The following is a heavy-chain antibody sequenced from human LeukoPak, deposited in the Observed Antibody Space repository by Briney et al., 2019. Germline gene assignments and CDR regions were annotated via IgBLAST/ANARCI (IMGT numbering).Heavy chain of an antibody. J-gene: IGHJ3*02. CDR2: ISYDGRNK. Sequence: GGSLRLSCAASGFTFSSYGMHWVRQAPGKGLEWVAIISYDGRNKYYADSVKGRFTISRDNSKNTLYLQMNSLRAEDTAVYYCARATRLLKTICSAFDIWGQGTMVTVSS. D-gene: IGHD3-22*01. CDR3: ARATRLLKTICSAFDI. V-gene: IGHV3-30*03. CDR1: GFTFSSYG.